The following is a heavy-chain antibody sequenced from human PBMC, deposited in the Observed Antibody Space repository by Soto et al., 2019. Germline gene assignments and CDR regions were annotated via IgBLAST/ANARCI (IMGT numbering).Heavy chain of an antibody. V-gene: IGHV1-69*02. CDR1: GGTFSSYT. CDR3: ARAMDIVAPPGSWFDP. J-gene: IGHJ5*02. Sequence: QVQLVQSGAEVKKPGSSVKVSCKASGGTFSSYTISWVRQAPGQGLEWMGRIIPIIDMTDYAQKFQGRVTITADKSTSTAYMELSSLRSEDTAVYYCARAMDIVAPPGSWFDPWGQGPLVTVSS. CDR2: IIPIIDMT. D-gene: IGHD5-12*01.